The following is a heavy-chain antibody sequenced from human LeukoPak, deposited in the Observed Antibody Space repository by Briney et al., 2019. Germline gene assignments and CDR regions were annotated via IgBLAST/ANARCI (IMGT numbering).Heavy chain of an antibody. J-gene: IGHJ3*02. Sequence: ASVKVSCKASGYTFTDYYLHWVRQAPGQGLEWMGWINPNSGDTHFAQTFQDRVTMARDTSISSAYMELGRLRSDDTALYYCVRRVAAPGHDAFDIWGQGTMVTVSS. V-gene: IGHV1-2*02. CDR2: INPNSGDT. D-gene: IGHD6-13*01. CDR3: VRRVAAPGHDAFDI. CDR1: GYTFTDYY.